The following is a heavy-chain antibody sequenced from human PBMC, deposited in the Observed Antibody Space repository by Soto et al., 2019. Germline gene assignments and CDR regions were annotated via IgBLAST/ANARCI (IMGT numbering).Heavy chain of an antibody. J-gene: IGHJ6*02. CDR2: INPSGGST. CDR1: GYTFTSYY. CDR3: ARTQIAAAVGYYYYYGMDV. Sequence: QVQLVQSGAEVKKPGASVKVSCKASGYTFTSYYMHWVRQAPGQGLEWMGIINPSGGSTSYAQKFQGSVTMTRDTSTSTVYMELSSLRSEDTAVYYCARTQIAAAVGYYYYYGMDVWGQGTTVTVSS. D-gene: IGHD6-13*01. V-gene: IGHV1-46*01.